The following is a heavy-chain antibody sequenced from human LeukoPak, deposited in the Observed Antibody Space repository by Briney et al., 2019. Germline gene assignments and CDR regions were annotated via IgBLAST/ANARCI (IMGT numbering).Heavy chain of an antibody. V-gene: IGHV3-23*01. D-gene: IGHD6-19*01. J-gene: IGHJ4*02. CDR3: AKDRRVAGHYFDY. CDR1: GFTFSSFA. CDR2: ISGSGGST. Sequence: GGSLRLSCAASGFTFSSFAMSWVRQAPGKGLEWVSAISGSGGSTYYADSVKGRFTISRDNSKSTLYLQMNSLRAEDTAVYYCAKDRRVAGHYFDYWGQGTLVTVSS.